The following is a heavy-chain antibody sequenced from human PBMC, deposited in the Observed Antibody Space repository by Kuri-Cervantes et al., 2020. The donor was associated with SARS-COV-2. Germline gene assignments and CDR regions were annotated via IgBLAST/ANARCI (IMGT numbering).Heavy chain of an antibody. CDR1: GYTFTGYY. Sequence: SVKVSCKASGYTFTGYYMRWVRQAPGRGLEWMGQILPVFGTTTYAQRFQGRVAITADESSTTAYMDLNSLRSDDTAVYFCARGRLKYNNGLGFHYFDDWGQGTVVTVSS. D-gene: IGHD3-10*01. CDR2: ILPVFGTT. J-gene: IGHJ4*02. CDR3: ARGRLKYNNGLGFHYFDD. V-gene: IGHV1-69*13.